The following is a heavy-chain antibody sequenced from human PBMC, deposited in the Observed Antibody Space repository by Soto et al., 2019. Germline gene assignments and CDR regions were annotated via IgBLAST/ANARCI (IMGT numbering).Heavy chain of an antibody. CDR3: AKDGQYRTDGFDV. CDR2: LSRGGGTT. V-gene: IGHV3-23*01. D-gene: IGHD6-6*01. J-gene: IGHJ3*01. Sequence: EAQLLESGGDWAQPGGSLRLSCAASGFTFSSNGMSWVRQAPGKGLEWIAGLSRGGGTTYYADSVKGRFTISTDNSKNTLNLIMNSLKVEDTALYYCAKDGQYRTDGFDVWGQGTMVTVSS. CDR1: GFTFSSNG.